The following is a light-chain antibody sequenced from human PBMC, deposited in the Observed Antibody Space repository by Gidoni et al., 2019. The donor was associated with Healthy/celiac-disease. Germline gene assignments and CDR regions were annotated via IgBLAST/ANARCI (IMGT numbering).Light chain of an antibody. CDR3: QQYNNWPPLFT. CDR2: GAS. CDR1: HSVSSN. Sequence: EIVMTQSPATLSVSPGERATLSCRASHSVSSNLAWYQQKPGQAPRLLIYGASTRATGIPARFSGSGSGTEFPLTISSLHSEDFAVYYCQQYNNWPPLFTFGPGTKVDIK. V-gene: IGKV3-15*01. J-gene: IGKJ3*01.